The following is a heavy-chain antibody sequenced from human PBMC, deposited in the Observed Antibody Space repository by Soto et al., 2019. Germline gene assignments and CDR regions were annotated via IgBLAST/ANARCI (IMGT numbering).Heavy chain of an antibody. CDR2: IYHSGST. CDR3: ARGTVTTSSYTTDFDY. J-gene: IGHJ4*02. V-gene: IGHV4-39*02. CDR1: GGAISSSSYY. D-gene: IGHD4-17*01. Sequence: PSETLSLTCTVFGGAISSSSYYWGWICQPPGKGLEWIGSIYHSGSTYYNPSLKSRVTISIDTSKNQFSLKLTSVTAADTALYYCARGTVTTSSYTTDFDYWGQGALVTVSS.